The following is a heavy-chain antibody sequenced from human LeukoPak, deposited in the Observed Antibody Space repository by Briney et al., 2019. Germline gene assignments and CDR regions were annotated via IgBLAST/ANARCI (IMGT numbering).Heavy chain of an antibody. J-gene: IGHJ4*02. Sequence: ASVKVPCKASGYTFTGYYMHWVRQAPGQGLEWRGRINPSSGGTNYAQKFQGRVTMTRDTSISTAYMEQSRLRSDDTAVYYCARDLASYGESDYWGQGPLVTVSS. D-gene: IGHD4-17*01. CDR2: INPSSGGT. V-gene: IGHV1-2*06. CDR3: ARDLASYGESDY. CDR1: GYTFTGYY.